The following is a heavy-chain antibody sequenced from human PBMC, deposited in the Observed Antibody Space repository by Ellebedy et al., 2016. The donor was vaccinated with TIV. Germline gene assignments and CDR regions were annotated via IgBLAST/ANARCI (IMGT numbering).Heavy chain of an antibody. D-gene: IGHD6-19*01. J-gene: IGHJ4*02. Sequence: MPSETLSLTCSVSGGSVRSGTYYWSWIRQSPEKGLEWIGEIIHSGSTSYNPSLKSRVSISVDTPKKQFSLKQSSVTAADTAVYYCARAFQYSSGWAFDYWGQGTLVTVSS. CDR3: ARAFQYSSGWAFDY. V-gene: IGHV4-39*07. CDR1: GGSVRSGTYY. CDR2: IIHSGST.